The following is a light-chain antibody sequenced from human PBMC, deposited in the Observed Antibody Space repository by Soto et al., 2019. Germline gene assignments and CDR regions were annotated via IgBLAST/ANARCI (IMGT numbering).Light chain of an antibody. CDR3: SSYTSSTSRV. Sequence: QSALTQPASVSGSPGQSITISCIGTSSDVGGHNYVSWYQQHPGKAPKLIIYEVTYRPSGVSNRFSGSKSGNTASLTIYGLQAEDEADYYCSSYTSSTSRVFGGGTKLTVL. J-gene: IGLJ2*01. CDR1: SSDVGGHNY. CDR2: EVT. V-gene: IGLV2-14*01.